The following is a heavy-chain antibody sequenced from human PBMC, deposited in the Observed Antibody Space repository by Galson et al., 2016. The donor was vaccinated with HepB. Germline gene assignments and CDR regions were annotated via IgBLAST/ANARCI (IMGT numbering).Heavy chain of an antibody. CDR1: GFPFGTYA. Sequence: SLRLSCAASGFPFGTYAMSWVRKAPGKGLEWLSAINGVGYGSTTYYRESVKGRFTISRDNSKNTLSLQMNSLKVEDTAVYYCAKSSRPSYHHYYMDVWGKGTTVTGSS. CDR3: AKSSRPSYHHYYMDV. CDR2: INGVGYGSTT. J-gene: IGHJ6*03. D-gene: IGHD2-2*01. V-gene: IGHV3-23*01.